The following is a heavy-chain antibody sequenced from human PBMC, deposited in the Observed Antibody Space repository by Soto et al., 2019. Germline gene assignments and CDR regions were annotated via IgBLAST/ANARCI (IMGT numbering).Heavy chain of an antibody. CDR1: GFTFSSYG. Sequence: PWGSLRLSCAASGFTFSSYGMHWVRQAPGKGLEWVAVIWYDGSNKYYADSVKGRFTISRDNSKNTLYLQMNSLRAEDTTVYYCARVILSSGWSLDAFDIWGQGTMVTVSS. CDR2: IWYDGSNK. D-gene: IGHD6-19*01. J-gene: IGHJ3*02. CDR3: ARVILSSGWSLDAFDI. V-gene: IGHV3-33*01.